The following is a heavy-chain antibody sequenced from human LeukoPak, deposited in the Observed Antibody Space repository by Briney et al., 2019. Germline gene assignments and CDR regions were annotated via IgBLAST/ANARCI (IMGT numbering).Heavy chain of an antibody. J-gene: IGHJ4*02. CDR1: GGSISSYY. CDR3: ASKAYYDSSGSSYYFDY. D-gene: IGHD3-22*01. CDR2: IYYSGST. V-gene: IGHV4-59*01. Sequence: SETLSLTCTVSGGSISSYYWSWIRQPPGKGLEWIGYIYYSGSTNYNPSLKSRVTISVDTSKNQFSLKLSSVTAADTAVYYCASKAYYDSSGSSYYFDYWGQGTLVTVSS.